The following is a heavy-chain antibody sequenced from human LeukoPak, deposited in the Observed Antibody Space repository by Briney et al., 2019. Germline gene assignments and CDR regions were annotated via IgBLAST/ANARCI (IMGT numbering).Heavy chain of an antibody. CDR3: ARDAVGGTTHMGVGYFDY. CDR1: GFTFDTYA. Sequence: PGGSLRLSCAASGFTFDTYAMSWVRQAPGKGLEWVSAISSSGGSTYHADSVKGRFTISRDNSKSTLYLQMNSLRAEDTAVYHCARDAVGGTTHMGVGYFDYWGQGTLVTVSS. CDR2: ISSSGGST. J-gene: IGHJ4*02. D-gene: IGHD1-26*01. V-gene: IGHV3-23*01.